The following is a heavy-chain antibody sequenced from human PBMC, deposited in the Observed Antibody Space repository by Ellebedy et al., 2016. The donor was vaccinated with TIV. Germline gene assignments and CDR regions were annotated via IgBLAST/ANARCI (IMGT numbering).Heavy chain of an antibody. CDR2: IWPGDSDT. Sequence: KVSXXGSGYSFANYWIGWVRQLPGKGREYMGIIWPGDSDTRYSPSFQGQVTISVDKSINTAYLQWPSLKASDTAMYYCATKDRLNYYNSNGHYYDYWGQGTLVTVSS. V-gene: IGHV5-51*01. D-gene: IGHD3-22*01. CDR1: GYSFANYW. CDR3: ATKDRLNYYNSNGHYYDY. J-gene: IGHJ4*02.